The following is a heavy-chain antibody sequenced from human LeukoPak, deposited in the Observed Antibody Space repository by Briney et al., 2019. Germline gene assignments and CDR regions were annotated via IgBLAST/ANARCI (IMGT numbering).Heavy chain of an antibody. CDR2: MSGSGGST. Sequence: GGSLRLSCAASGFTFDDYAMNWVRHAPGKGLEWVSAMSGSGGSTYYADSVKGRFTISRDNSKNTLYLQMNSLRAEDTAVYYCAKRIQSAMATGYWGQGTLVTVSS. CDR3: AKRIQSAMATGY. D-gene: IGHD5-18*01. CDR1: GFTFDDYA. V-gene: IGHV3-23*01. J-gene: IGHJ4*02.